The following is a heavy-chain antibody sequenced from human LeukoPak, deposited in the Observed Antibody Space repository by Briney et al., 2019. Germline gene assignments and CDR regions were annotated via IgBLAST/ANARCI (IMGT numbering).Heavy chain of an antibody. D-gene: IGHD3-9*01. V-gene: IGHV3-66*01. Sequence: PGGSLRPSCAASGFTVSSNFMSWVRQAPGKGLEWVSVIYSGGSTYYADSVKGRFTTSRDNSKNTLYLQMNSLRVEDTAVYYCALGLVTDYWGQGTLVTVSS. CDR3: ALGLVTDY. CDR1: GFTVSSNF. J-gene: IGHJ4*02. CDR2: IYSGGST.